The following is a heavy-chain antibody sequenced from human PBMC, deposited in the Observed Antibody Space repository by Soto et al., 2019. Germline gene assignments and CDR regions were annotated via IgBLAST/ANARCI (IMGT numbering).Heavy chain of an antibody. Sequence: ETLSLTGTVSGCSISSSSYYWGWIRQPPGKGLEWIGSIYYSGSTYYNPSLKSRVTISVDTSKNQFSLKLSSVTAADTAVYYCARRDSSGWYRNIFDYWGQGTLVTFS. CDR2: IYYSGST. CDR1: GCSISSSSYY. D-gene: IGHD6-19*01. CDR3: ARRDSSGWYRNIFDY. V-gene: IGHV4-39*01. J-gene: IGHJ4*02.